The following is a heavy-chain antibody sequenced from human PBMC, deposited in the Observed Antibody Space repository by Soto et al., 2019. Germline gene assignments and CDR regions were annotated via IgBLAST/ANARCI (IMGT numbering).Heavy chain of an antibody. CDR1: GFTFSSYA. CDR2: ISGSGGST. J-gene: IGHJ3*02. Sequence: EVQLLESGGGLVQPGGSLRLSCAASGFTFSSYAMSWVRQAPGKGLEWVSAISGSGGSTYYADSVKGRFTISRDNSKNTLYPQMNSLSAEDTAVYYCAKAVSSYQAFDIWGQGTMVTVSS. CDR3: AKAVSSYQAFDI. V-gene: IGHV3-23*01. D-gene: IGHD6-13*01.